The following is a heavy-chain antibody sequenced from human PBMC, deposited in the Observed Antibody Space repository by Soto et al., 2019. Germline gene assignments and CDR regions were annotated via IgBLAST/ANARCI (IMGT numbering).Heavy chain of an antibody. J-gene: IGHJ4*02. CDR2: TYYWSRWYN. V-gene: IGHV6-1*01. Sequence: SQTLSLTCAISGDSVSSNRATWNWIRQSPSRGLEWLGRTYYWSRWYNEYEASVKSRISINPDTSKNQFSLQLNSVTPEDTAVYFCARGGKLAADGIDYWGLGLLVTVS. D-gene: IGHD6-13*01. CDR1: GDSVSSNRAT. CDR3: ARGGKLAADGIDY.